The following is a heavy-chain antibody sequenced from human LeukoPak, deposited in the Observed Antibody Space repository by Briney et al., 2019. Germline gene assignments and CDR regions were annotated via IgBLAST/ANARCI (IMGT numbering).Heavy chain of an antibody. CDR3: ARAGPAAIVGVDY. D-gene: IGHD2-2*01. Sequence: GRSLRLSCAASGFTFSSYAMHWVRQAPGKGLEWVAVISYDGSNKYYADSVKGRFTISRDNSKNTLYLQTNSLRAEDTAVYYCARAGPAAIVGVDYWGQGTLVTVSS. V-gene: IGHV3-30*04. CDR1: GFTFSSYA. CDR2: ISYDGSNK. J-gene: IGHJ4*02.